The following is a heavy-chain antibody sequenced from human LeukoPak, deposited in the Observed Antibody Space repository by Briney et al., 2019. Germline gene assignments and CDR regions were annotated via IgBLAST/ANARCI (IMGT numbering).Heavy chain of an antibody. CDR3: AKGFGAFDI. V-gene: IGHV3-23*01. CDR2: ISGSGGST. D-gene: IGHD3-10*01. Sequence: QPRGSLRLSCAASGFTFSGYAMSCVPQAPGRGLWWVSAISGSGGSTYYADSLKGRFTISRDNSKNTLYLQMNSLRAEDTAVYYCAKGFGAFDIWGQGTMVTVSS. J-gene: IGHJ3*02. CDR1: GFTFSGYA.